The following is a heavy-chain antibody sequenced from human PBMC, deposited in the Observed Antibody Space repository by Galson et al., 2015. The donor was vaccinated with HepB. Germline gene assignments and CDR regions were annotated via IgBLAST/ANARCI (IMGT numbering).Heavy chain of an antibody. Sequence: SLRLSCAASGFTFSDYYMSWIRQAPGKGLEWVSYISSSSSYTNYADSVKGRFTISRDNAKNSLYLQMNSLRAEDTTVYYCARVGYDSSGYYPDAFDIWGQGTMVTVSS. CDR3: ARVGYDSSGYYPDAFDI. V-gene: IGHV3-11*05. D-gene: IGHD3-22*01. CDR1: GFTFSDYY. CDR2: ISSSSSYT. J-gene: IGHJ3*02.